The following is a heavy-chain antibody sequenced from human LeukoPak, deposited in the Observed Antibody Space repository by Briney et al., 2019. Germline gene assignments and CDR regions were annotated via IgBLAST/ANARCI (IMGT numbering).Heavy chain of an antibody. V-gene: IGHV3-30*18. J-gene: IGHJ4*02. CDR1: GFTFSTYG. Sequence: GRSLRLSCAASGFTFSTYGMHWVRQAPGKGLEWVAVIANDGRDKKFRDSVKGRFTISRDNSDNTLYLQMNSLRPEDTAVYYCANDLRPGAAGYYFDNWGQGTQVTVSS. D-gene: IGHD2-15*01. CDR2: IANDGRDK. CDR3: ANDLRPGAAGYYFDN.